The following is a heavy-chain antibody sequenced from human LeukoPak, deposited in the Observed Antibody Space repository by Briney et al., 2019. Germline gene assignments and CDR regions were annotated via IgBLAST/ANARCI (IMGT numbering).Heavy chain of an antibody. Sequence: SETLSLTCTVSGGSISSHYWSWIRQPPGKGLEWIGYIYYSGSTNYNPSLKSRVTISVDTSKNRFSLKLSSVTAADTAVYYCARIVATSGLVDYWGQGTLVTVSS. J-gene: IGHJ4*02. CDR1: GGSISSHY. CDR3: ARIVATSGLVDY. CDR2: IYYSGST. D-gene: IGHD5-12*01. V-gene: IGHV4-59*08.